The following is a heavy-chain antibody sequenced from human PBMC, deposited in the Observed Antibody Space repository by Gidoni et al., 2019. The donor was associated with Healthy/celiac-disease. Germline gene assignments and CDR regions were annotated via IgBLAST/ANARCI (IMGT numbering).Heavy chain of an antibody. J-gene: IGHJ4*02. D-gene: IGHD3-10*01. CDR3: AKCMVRGVTRTFDY. V-gene: IGHV3-23*01. CDR1: GFPFRSYA. Sequence: EVQLLESGGGLVQPGGSLRLSCAASGFPFRSYAMSWVRKAPGKGLEWVSAISGSGGSTYYADSVKGRFTISRDNSKNTLYLQMNSLRAEDTAVYYCAKCMVRGVTRTFDYWGQGTLVTVSS. CDR2: ISGSGGST.